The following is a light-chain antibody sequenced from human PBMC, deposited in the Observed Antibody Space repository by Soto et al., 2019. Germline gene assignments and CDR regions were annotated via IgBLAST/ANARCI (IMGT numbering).Light chain of an antibody. Sequence: EIVLTQSPGTLSLSPGEGATLSCRASQSIGSTSLAWYQQKPGQAPTLLIYGTSSRATGIPDRFSGSGSGTDFTLGISRLEPEDFPVYYCQKNGGPPPTFARGTRLEIK. CDR2: GTS. V-gene: IGKV3-20*01. CDR1: QSIGSTS. CDR3: QKNGGPPPT. J-gene: IGKJ5*01.